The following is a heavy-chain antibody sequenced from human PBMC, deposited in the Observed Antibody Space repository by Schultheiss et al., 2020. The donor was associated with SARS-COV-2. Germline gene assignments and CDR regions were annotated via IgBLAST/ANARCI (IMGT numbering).Heavy chain of an antibody. V-gene: IGHV4-4*02. D-gene: IGHD3-10*01. CDR1: GGSISSSNW. CDR3: ARVPKWGFRWFGELLLGDYYYYGMDV. J-gene: IGHJ6*02. CDR2: IYHSGST. Sequence: SETLSLTCAVSGGSISSSNWWSWVRQPPGKGLEWIGEIYHSGSTNYNPSLKSRVTISVDKSKNQFSLKLSSVTAADTAVYYCARVPKWGFRWFGELLLGDYYYYGMDVWGQGTTVTVSS.